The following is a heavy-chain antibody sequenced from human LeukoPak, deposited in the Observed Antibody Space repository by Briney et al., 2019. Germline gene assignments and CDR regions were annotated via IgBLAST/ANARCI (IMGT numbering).Heavy chain of an antibody. D-gene: IGHD3-10*01. CDR3: ARVLASDYSYGSGSHLYVFDY. V-gene: IGHV3-20*04. CDR1: GFTFDDYG. CDR2: INWNGDSA. Sequence: PGESLTLSCAASGFTFDDYGMSWVRQAPGKGLEWVCNINWNGDSADYADSGKGRFTISRENAKRSLYLQMNSLRAEDPGLYYCARVLASDYSYGSGSHLYVFDYWGRGALVTVSS. J-gene: IGHJ4*02.